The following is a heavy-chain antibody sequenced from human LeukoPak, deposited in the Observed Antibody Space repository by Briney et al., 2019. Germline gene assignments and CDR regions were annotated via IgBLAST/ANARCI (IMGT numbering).Heavy chain of an antibody. CDR2: ISAYNGNT. V-gene: IGHV1-18*04. D-gene: IGHD5-12*01. Sequence: ASVKVSCKASGYTFTGYYMHWVRQAPGQGLEWMGWISAYNGNTNYAQKLQGRVTMTTDTSTSTAYMELRSLRSDDTAVYYCARYGGYAYLDYWGQGTLVTVSS. J-gene: IGHJ4*02. CDR3: ARYGGYAYLDY. CDR1: GYTFTGYY.